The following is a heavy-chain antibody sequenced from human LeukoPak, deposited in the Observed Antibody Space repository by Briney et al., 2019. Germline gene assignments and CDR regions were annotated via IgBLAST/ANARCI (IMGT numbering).Heavy chain of an antibody. J-gene: IGHJ6*03. V-gene: IGHV3-21*01. CDR1: GFTFSSYS. CDR3: ARSLEWAMDV. D-gene: IGHD3-3*01. Sequence: GGSLRLSCAASGFTFSSYSMNWVRQAPGKGLEWVSSISSSSSYIYYADSVKGRFTISRDSAKNSLYLQMNSLRAEDTAVYYCARSLEWAMDVWGKGTTVTVSS. CDR2: ISSSSSYI.